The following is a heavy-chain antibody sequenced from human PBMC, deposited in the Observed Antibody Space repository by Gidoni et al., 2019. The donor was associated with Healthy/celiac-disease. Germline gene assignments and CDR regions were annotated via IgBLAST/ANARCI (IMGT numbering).Heavy chain of an antibody. V-gene: IGHV1-3*01. CDR1: GYTFTSYA. J-gene: IGHJ6*03. Sequence: QVQLVQSGAEVKKPGASVKVSCKASGYTFTSYAMHWLRKAPGKRLEWMGWINAGNGNTKYSQKFQGRVTITRDTSASTAYMELSSLRSEDTAVYYCARLLWFGDIYYMDVWGKGTTVTVSS. CDR3: ARLLWFGDIYYMDV. D-gene: IGHD3-10*01. CDR2: INAGNGNT.